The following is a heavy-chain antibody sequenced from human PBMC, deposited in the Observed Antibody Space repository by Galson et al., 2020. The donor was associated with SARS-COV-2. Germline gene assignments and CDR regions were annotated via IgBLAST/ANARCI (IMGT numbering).Heavy chain of an antibody. CDR3: ARGRRYYFDNSGYSGTFDL. J-gene: IGHJ2*01. V-gene: IGHV4-59*01. Sequence: SETLSLTCTVSGDSISSDYWSWIRQPPGKGLEWIGYIYHSGSTNYNPSLKSRVTISVDTSKNQFSLKLSSVTAADTAVYYCARGRRYYFDNSGYSGTFDLWGRGTLVTVSS. CDR1: GDSISSDY. D-gene: IGHD3-22*01. CDR2: IYHSGST.